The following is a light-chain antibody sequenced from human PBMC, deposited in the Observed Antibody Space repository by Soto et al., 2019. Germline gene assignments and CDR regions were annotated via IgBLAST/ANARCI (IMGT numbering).Light chain of an antibody. V-gene: IGKV3-11*01. CDR1: QSVSSY. CDR3: QQRSNWPPT. CDR2: DAS. Sequence: EIELTQSPATLSLSPGERATLSCRASQSVSSYLAWYQQKPGQAPRLLIYDASNRATGIPARFSGSGSGTDFTLTISSLEPEDFAVYYCQQRSNWPPTFGGGTKV. J-gene: IGKJ4*01.